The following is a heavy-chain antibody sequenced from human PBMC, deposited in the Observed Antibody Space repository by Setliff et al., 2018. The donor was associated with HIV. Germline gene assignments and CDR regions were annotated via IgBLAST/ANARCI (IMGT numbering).Heavy chain of an antibody. Sequence: PSETLSLTCTVSGASISSSSHHWAWIRQLPGKWLEYIGNIYYPGSTHHNPSLESRVATSVDTSNNQFSLILSPVTAADTAVYYCSRQTGLRGYYGSNSRYYFDYWGKGMLVTVSS. V-gene: IGHV4-39*01. CDR3: SRQTGLRGYYGSNSRYYFDY. CDR2: IYYPGST. CDR1: GASISSSSHH. J-gene: IGHJ4*02. D-gene: IGHD3-10*01.